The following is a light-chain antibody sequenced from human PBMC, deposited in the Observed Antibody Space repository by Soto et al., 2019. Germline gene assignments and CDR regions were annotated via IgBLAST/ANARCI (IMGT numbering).Light chain of an antibody. CDR2: DVN. CDR1: SNDVGAYIY. V-gene: IGLV2-11*01. Sequence: QSALTQPRSVSGSPGQSVTVSCTGTSNDVGAYIYVSWYQQHPGKAPRLMIYDVNKRPSGVPDRFAGSKSGNTASLTISVLQADDEADYFCCSYAGNYAFVFGGGTKLTVL. CDR3: CSYAGNYAFV. J-gene: IGLJ2*01.